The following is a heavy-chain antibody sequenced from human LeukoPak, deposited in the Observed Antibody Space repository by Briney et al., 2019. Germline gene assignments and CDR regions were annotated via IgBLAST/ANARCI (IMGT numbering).Heavy chain of an antibody. J-gene: IGHJ4*02. D-gene: IGHD4-17*01. Sequence: ASVKVSCKTSGYTFTSYDISWVRQAPGQGLEWMGWISAYNGNTNYAQKLQGRVTMTTDTSTSTAYMELRSLRSDDTAVYFCARLYGDLFFDYWGQGTLVTVSS. CDR1: GYTFTSYD. CDR3: ARLYGDLFFDY. CDR2: ISAYNGNT. V-gene: IGHV1-18*01.